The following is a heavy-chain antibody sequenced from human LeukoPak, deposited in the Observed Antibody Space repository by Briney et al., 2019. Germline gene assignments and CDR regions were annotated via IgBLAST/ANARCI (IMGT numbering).Heavy chain of an antibody. J-gene: IGHJ4*02. CDR1: GGSISSHH. CDR3: ARHLDIAASGTFAY. D-gene: IGHD6-13*01. CDR2: IYYSGST. V-gene: IGHV4-59*08. Sequence: NPSETLSLTCTVSGGSISSHHWSWLRQPPGKGLEWIGYIYYSGSTNYQPSLKSRDTISVDTSKNQFSLKLTSVTAAGTAVYYCARHLDIAASGTFAYWAQGTLVTVSS.